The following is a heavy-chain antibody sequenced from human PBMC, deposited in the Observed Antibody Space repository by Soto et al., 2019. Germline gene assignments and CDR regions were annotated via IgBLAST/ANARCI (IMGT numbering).Heavy chain of an antibody. V-gene: IGHV4-34*01. Sequence: PSETLSLTCAVYGGSFSGYYWSWIRQPPGKGLEWIGEINHSGSTNYNPSLKSRVTISVDTSKNQFSLKLSSVTAADTAVYYCARGESSAAGPFDYWGQGTLVTVSS. CDR2: INHSGST. CDR3: ARGESSAAGPFDY. D-gene: IGHD6-13*01. J-gene: IGHJ4*02. CDR1: GGSFSGYY.